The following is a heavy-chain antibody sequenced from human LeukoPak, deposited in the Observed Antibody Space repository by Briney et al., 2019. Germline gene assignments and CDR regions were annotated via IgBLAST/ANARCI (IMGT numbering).Heavy chain of an antibody. CDR3: ARAGGYDY. Sequence: GGSLRLSCVASGFTFSSYSMNWVRQAPGKGLEWISYISSSSSTIYYADSVKGRFTISRDNAKNSLYLQVNSLRDEDTAVYYCARAGGYDYWGQGTLVTVSS. D-gene: IGHD3-16*01. CDR1: GFTFSSYS. J-gene: IGHJ4*02. CDR2: ISSSSSTI. V-gene: IGHV3-48*02.